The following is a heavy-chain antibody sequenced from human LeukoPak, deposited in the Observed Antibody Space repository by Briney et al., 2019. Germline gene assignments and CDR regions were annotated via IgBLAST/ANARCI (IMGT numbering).Heavy chain of an antibody. CDR1: GGSISSNTYR. D-gene: IGHD5-18*01. CDR2: IYHSGST. CDR3: ARDTAVLNSAFDI. Sequence: SETLSLTCTVSGGSISSNTYRWGWIRQPPGKGLEWIGNIYHSGSTYYNAPLKSRVTISVDTSKNQFSLKLSSVTAADTALYYCARDTAVLNSAFDIWGQGTMVTVSS. J-gene: IGHJ3*02. V-gene: IGHV4-39*01.